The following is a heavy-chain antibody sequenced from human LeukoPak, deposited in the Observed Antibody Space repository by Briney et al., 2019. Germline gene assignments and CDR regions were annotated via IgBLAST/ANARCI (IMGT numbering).Heavy chain of an antibody. V-gene: IGHV5-51*01. J-gene: IGHJ5*01. CDR3: ARRTGGSSLWFDS. CDR2: IYPGDSNS. Sequence: GESLKTSCKGSGYSFTGYWIGWVRQMPGKGLEWMGIIYPGDSNSRYSPSLQGQVTISADKSISTAYLQWSSLKASDTAMYYCARRTGGSSLWFDSWGQGTLVTVS. D-gene: IGHD4-23*01. CDR1: GYSFTGYW.